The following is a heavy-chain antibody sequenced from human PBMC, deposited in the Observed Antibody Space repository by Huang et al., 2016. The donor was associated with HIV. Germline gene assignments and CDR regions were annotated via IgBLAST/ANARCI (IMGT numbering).Heavy chain of an antibody. J-gene: IGHJ5*02. CDR3: TRDQEIARFFDP. D-gene: IGHD1-26*01. Sequence: QLVEAGGRLVQPGGSLRLSCSASGFTFSRFWVHWVRQAPGKGLEGVSRMNGDGSRPTYADSVKGRFTISRDNAKRTLYLEMNSLRVEDTAFYYCTRDQEIARFFDPWGQGTLVTVSA. CDR2: MNGDGSRP. CDR1: GFTFSRFW. V-gene: IGHV3-74*03.